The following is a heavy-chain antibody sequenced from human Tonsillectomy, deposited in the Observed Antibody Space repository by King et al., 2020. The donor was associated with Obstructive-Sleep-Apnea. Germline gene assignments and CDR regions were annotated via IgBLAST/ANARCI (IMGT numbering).Heavy chain of an antibody. V-gene: IGHV1-18*04. D-gene: IGHD1-26*01. Sequence: VQLVESGAEVKKPGASVKVSCKASGYTFTSYGISWVRQAPGQGLEWMGWISAYNGNTNDGQKLQGKVTMNTDTSTSTAYMELRSLRSDYTAVYYCARDLFEVVGAPYYFDYWGQGTLVTVSS. CDR3: ARDLFEVVGAPYYFDY. CDR1: GYTFTSYG. CDR2: ISAYNGNT. J-gene: IGHJ4*02.